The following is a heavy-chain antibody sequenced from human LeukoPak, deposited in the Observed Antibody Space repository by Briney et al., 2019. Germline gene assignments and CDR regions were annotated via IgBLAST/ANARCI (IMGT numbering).Heavy chain of an antibody. CDR1: GGSISSYY. V-gene: IGHV4-59*01. CDR2: IYYSGST. CDR3: ARAADNWNAYDY. D-gene: IGHD1-20*01. Sequence: SETLSLTCTVSGGSISSYYWGWIRQPPGKGLEWIGYIYYSGSTNYNPSLKSRVTISVDTSKNQFSLKLSSVTAADTAVYYCARAADNWNAYDYWGQGTLVTVSS. J-gene: IGHJ4*02.